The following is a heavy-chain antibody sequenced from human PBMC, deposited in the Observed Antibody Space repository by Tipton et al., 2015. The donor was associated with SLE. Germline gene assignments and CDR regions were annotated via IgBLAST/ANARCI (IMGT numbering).Heavy chain of an antibody. CDR3: AKDWGIAVAAYYFDY. V-gene: IGHV3-9*01. Sequence: SLRLSCAASGFTFDDYAMHWVWQAPGKGLEWVSGISWNSGSIGYADSVKGRFTISRDNAKNSLYLQMNSLRAEDTALYYCAKDWGIAVAAYYFDYWGQGTLVTVSS. D-gene: IGHD6-19*01. CDR2: ISWNSGSI. CDR1: GFTFDDYA. J-gene: IGHJ4*02.